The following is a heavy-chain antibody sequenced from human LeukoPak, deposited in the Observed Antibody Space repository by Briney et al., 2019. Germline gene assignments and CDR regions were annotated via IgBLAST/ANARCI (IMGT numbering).Heavy chain of an antibody. D-gene: IGHD3-10*01. J-gene: IGHJ6*03. V-gene: IGHV4-39*01. CDR2: IYYSGST. Sequence: SETLSLTCTVSGGSISSSSYLWGWIRQPPGKGLEWIGNIYYSGSTYYNPSLKSRVTISLDTSKNQFSLKLSSVTAADTAVYYCASIRRGFGESSKYYAYYYMGVWGKGTTVTISS. CDR1: GGSISSSSYL. CDR3: ASIRRGFGESSKYYAYYYMGV.